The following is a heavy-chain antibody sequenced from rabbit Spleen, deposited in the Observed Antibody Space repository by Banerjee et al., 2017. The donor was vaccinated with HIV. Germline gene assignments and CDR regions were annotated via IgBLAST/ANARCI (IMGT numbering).Heavy chain of an antibody. V-gene: IGHV1S40*01. J-gene: IGHJ4*01. Sequence: QSLEESGGDLVKPGASLTLTCKASGLDFSGDSYDSYMCWVRQAPGKGLEWIACIAAGSSGSTYYATWPKGRFTISRASSTTVTLQMTSLTAADTATYFCARDVVGGGYDFDLWGQGTLVTVS. CDR3: ARDVVGGGYDFDL. D-gene: IGHD1-1*01. CDR1: GLDFSGDSY. CDR2: IAAGSSGST.